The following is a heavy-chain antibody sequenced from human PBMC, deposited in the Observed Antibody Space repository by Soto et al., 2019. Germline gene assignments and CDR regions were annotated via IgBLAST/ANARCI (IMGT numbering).Heavy chain of an antibody. CDR1: GFTFSSYG. J-gene: IGHJ3*02. CDR2: ISYDGSNK. V-gene: IGHV3-30*18. CDR3: AKGLLERMNRDAFDI. Sequence: GGSLRLSCAASGFTFSSYGMHWVRQAPGQGLEWVAVISYDGSNKYYADSVKGRFTISRDNSKNRLCLQMNSRRAEDTGVYYCAKGLLERMNRDAFDIWGQGRMVTVSS. D-gene: IGHD1-1*01.